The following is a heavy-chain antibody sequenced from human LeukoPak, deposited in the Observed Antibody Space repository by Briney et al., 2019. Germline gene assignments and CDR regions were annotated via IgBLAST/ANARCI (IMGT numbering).Heavy chain of an antibody. CDR2: MTGPADTT. Sequence: GESLRLSCAASGFTFNNFAMSWLRQAPGKGLEWLSAMTGPADTTYYAEPVKGRFTSSKDYSKSMVFLQMNSLRVEDTSIYYCAKGAEIDQGGQGTLVTVSS. V-gene: IGHV3-23*01. D-gene: IGHD2-2*01. CDR3: AKGAEIDQ. J-gene: IGHJ4*02. CDR1: GFTFNNFA.